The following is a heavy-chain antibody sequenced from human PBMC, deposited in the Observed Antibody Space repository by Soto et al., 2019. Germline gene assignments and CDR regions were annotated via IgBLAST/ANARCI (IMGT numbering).Heavy chain of an antibody. J-gene: IGHJ6*02. Sequence: EVQLVESGGGLVKPGGSLRLSCAASGFTFSNAWMNWVRQAPGKWLEWVGRIKSKTDGGTTDYAEPVTGSFTISRDDSKNTMDLQMNSLKTEDTAVYYCTTKHPYYYDSSGPIYYYDGMDVWGQGTTVTVSS. CDR3: TTKHPYYYDSSGPIYYYDGMDV. D-gene: IGHD3-22*01. CDR2: IKSKTDGGTT. V-gene: IGHV3-15*07. CDR1: GFTFSNAW.